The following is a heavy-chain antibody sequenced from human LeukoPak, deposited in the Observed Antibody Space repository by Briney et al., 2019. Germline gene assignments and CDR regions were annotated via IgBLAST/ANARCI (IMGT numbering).Heavy chain of an antibody. V-gene: IGHV3-23*01. Sequence: GGSLRLSCAASGFTFSYYGMNWVRQAPGKGLEWVSGISGSGDRTYYEDSVKGRFTISRDNSKNTLYLQMNSLRAEDTAVYYCAKGSIVGATSYYYLDVWGTGTTVTISS. CDR1: GFTFSYYG. CDR3: AKGSIVGATSYYYLDV. J-gene: IGHJ6*03. CDR2: ISGSGDRT. D-gene: IGHD1-26*01.